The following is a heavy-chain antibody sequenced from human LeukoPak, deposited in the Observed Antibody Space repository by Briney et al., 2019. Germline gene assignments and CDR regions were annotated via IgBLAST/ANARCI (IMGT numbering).Heavy chain of an antibody. Sequence: PGGSLRLSCAASGFTFNNYAMNWVRQAAGKVLEWVSLISGSSDSTYYADSVKGRFTISRDNSKNTLYLQMNSLRAEDTAVYYCARDPSRGLYYFDHWGQGTLVTVSS. J-gene: IGHJ4*02. D-gene: IGHD3/OR15-3a*01. V-gene: IGHV3-23*01. CDR3: ARDPSRGLYYFDH. CDR1: GFTFNNYA. CDR2: ISGSSDST.